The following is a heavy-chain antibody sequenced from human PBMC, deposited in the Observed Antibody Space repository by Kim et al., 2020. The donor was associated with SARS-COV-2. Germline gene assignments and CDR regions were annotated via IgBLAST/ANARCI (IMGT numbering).Heavy chain of an antibody. V-gene: IGHV5-10-1*01. Sequence: GESLKISCKGSGYSFTSYWISWVRQMPGKGLEWMGRIDPSDSYTNYSPSFQGHVTISADKSISTAYLQWSSLKASDTAMYYCATSFKTTVTIAYYYYGMDVWGQGTTVTVSS. CDR3: ATSFKTTVTIAYYYYGMDV. CDR1: GYSFTSYW. D-gene: IGHD4-17*01. J-gene: IGHJ6*02. CDR2: IDPSDSYT.